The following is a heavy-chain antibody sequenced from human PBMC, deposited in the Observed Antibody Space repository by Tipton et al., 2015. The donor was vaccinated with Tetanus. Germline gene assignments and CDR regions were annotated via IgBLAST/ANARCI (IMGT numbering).Heavy chain of an antibody. CDR2: VTHSGST. J-gene: IGHJ5*02. Sequence: TLSLTCGVYGGSFSGYYWTWIRQPPGKGLEGLGEVTHSGSTNYNPSLKSRVTISVDTAKKQFSLKLTSVTAADTAVYSCAGGLVRWYEPWGRGTLVSVSS. CDR1: GGSFSGYY. D-gene: IGHD3-10*01. V-gene: IGHV4-34*01. CDR3: AGGLVRWYEP.